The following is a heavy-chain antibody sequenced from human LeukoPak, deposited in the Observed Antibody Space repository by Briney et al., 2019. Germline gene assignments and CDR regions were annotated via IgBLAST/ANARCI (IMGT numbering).Heavy chain of an antibody. CDR1: GFTFSTYG. V-gene: IGHV3-23*01. D-gene: IGHD3-10*01. CDR2: ISGSGDTT. J-gene: IGHJ6*03. CDR3: AKDHNYASGSSYLVGPHYYYMDV. Sequence: SGGSLRLSCAASGFTFSTYGMNWVRQAPGKGLEWVSAISGSGDTTYYADSVKGRFTISRDNSRNTLYLEIHSLRAEDAAVYNCAKDHNYASGSSYLVGPHYYYMDVWGKGTTVTISS.